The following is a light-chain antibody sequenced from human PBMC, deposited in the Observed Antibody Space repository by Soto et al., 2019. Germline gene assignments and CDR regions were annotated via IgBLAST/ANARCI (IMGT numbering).Light chain of an antibody. CDR3: ETWDRNTHTV. CDR2: LEGSGSY. CDR1: SGHSSYI. J-gene: IGLJ3*02. Sequence: QLVLTQSSSASASLGSSVKLTCTLSSGHSSYIIAWHQQQPGKAPRYLMKLEGSGSYNKGSGVPDRLSGSSSGADRYLTSSNLQLEDDADYYCETWDRNTHTVFGGGTKVTVL. V-gene: IGLV4-60*02.